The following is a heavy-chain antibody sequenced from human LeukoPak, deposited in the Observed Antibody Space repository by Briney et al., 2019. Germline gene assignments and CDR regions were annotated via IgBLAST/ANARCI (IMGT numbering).Heavy chain of an antibody. J-gene: IGHJ4*02. V-gene: IGHV4-59*01. CDR3: AAVARTLVFDY. CDR2: FYYSGST. CDR1: GGSISSYY. D-gene: IGHD1-14*01. Sequence: SETLSLTCTVTGGSISSYYWSWIRQPPGKELEWIGYFYYSGSTNYNPSLKSRFTISVDTSKNQFSLKLSSVTAADTAVYYCAAVARTLVFDYWGQGTLVTVSS.